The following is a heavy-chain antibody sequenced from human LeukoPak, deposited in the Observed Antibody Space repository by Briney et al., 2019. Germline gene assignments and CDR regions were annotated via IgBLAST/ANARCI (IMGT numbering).Heavy chain of an antibody. CDR3: ARGRRYDFWSGYYNDFDY. V-gene: IGHV4-39*07. J-gene: IGHJ4*02. CDR1: GGSISSSSYY. CDR2: INHSGST. Sequence: PSETLSLTCTVSGGSISSSSYYWGWIRQPPGKGLEWIGEINHSGSTNYNPSLKSRVTISVDTSKNQFSLKLSSVTAADTAVYYRARGRRYDFWSGYYNDFDYWGQGTLVTVSS. D-gene: IGHD3-3*01.